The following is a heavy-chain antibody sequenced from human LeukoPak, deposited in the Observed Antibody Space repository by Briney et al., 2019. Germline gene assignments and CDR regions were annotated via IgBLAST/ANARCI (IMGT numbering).Heavy chain of an antibody. D-gene: IGHD6-13*01. CDR1: GGSIRSTTYY. CDR2: IYYSGNT. CDR3: ARGENPLNTHIAIIDY. Sequence: PSETLSLTCTVSGGSIRSTTYYWGWIRQPPGKGLEWIGSIYYSGNTYYSPSLMSRVTISVDTSKNQFSLNLSSVTAADTAMYYCARGENPLNTHIAIIDYWGQGTLVTVSS. J-gene: IGHJ4*02. V-gene: IGHV4-39*07.